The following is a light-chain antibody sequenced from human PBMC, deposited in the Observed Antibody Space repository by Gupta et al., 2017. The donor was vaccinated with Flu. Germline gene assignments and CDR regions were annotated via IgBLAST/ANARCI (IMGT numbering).Light chain of an antibody. CDR2: DDS. V-gene: IGLV3-21*02. CDR3: QVWDPSSDHYV. J-gene: IGLJ1*01. CDR1: NIGSKS. Sequence: YLLTPPPSVLVAPGPAARITCLGHNIGSKSVHWYQQKPGQAPVLVIYDDSDRPTGIPERFSGSNSGNTAALTSSTVEAGDEADYYCQVWDPSSDHYVFGAGTKVTVL.